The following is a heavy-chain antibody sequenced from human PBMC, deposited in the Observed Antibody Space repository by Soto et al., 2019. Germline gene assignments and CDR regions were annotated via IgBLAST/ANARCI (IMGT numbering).Heavy chain of an antibody. Sequence: QVQLVESGGGVVQPGRSLRLSCAASEFTFSNFGMHWVRQAPGKGLEWVAAISADGSDKYFSGSAKGRFTISRDNSKNTLFLQMNSLRVEDTAVYYCVKGSDVARQELDYWGQGTLVTVSS. D-gene: IGHD3-3*01. J-gene: IGHJ4*02. CDR2: ISADGSDK. CDR3: VKGSDVARQELDY. CDR1: EFTFSNFG. V-gene: IGHV3-30*18.